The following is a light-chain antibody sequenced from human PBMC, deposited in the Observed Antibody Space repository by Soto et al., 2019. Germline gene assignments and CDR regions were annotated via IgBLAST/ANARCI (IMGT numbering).Light chain of an antibody. Sequence: QSALTQPASVSGSPGQSITISCTVTSSDVGTYKYVSWYQQHPGKAPKLMIYEVSNRPSGVSNRFSGSKSGNTASLTISGLQAEDETDYYCFSYTSSGTYVFGTGTKV. CDR1: SSDVGTYKY. CDR3: FSYTSSGTYV. CDR2: EVS. V-gene: IGLV2-14*01. J-gene: IGLJ1*01.